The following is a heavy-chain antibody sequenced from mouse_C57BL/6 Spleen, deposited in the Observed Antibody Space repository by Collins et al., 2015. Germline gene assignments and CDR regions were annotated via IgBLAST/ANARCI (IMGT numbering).Heavy chain of an antibody. V-gene: IGHV1-26*01. D-gene: IGHD2-4*01. J-gene: IGHJ1*03. CDR2: INPNNGGT. CDR1: GYTFTDYY. Sequence: EVQLQQSGPELVKPGASVKISCKASGYTFTDYYMNWVKQSHGKSLEWIGDINPNNGGTSYNQKFKGKATLTVDKSSSTASMELRSLTSEDSAVYYCGKGRFYEYDWYFDVWGTGTTITVSS. CDR3: GKGRFYEYDWYFDV.